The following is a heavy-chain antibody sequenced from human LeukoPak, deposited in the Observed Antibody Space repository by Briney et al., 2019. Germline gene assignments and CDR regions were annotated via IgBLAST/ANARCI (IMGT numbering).Heavy chain of an antibody. Sequence: SETLSLTCTVSGYSISSGYYWGWIRQPPGKGLEWIGSIYHSGSTYYNPSLKSRVTISVDTSKNQFSLKLSSVTAADTAVYYCAREVGGLDYWGQGTLVTVSS. J-gene: IGHJ4*02. CDR2: IYHSGST. D-gene: IGHD3-16*01. CDR3: AREVGGLDY. CDR1: GYSISSGYY. V-gene: IGHV4-38-2*02.